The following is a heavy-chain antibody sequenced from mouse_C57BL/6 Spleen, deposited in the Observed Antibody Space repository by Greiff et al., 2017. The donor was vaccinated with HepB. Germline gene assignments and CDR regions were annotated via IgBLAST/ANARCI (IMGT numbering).Heavy chain of an antibody. CDR2: IWRGGST. J-gene: IGHJ1*03. CDR3: AKGYYGSSYGWYFDV. D-gene: IGHD1-1*01. CDR1: GFSLTSYG. Sequence: VKLMESGPGLVQPSQSLSITCTVSGFSLTSYGVHWVRQSPGKGLEWLGVIWRGGSTDYNAAFMSRLSITKDNSKSQVFFKMNSLQADDTAIYYCAKGYYGSSYGWYFDVWGTGTTVTVSS. V-gene: IGHV2-5*01.